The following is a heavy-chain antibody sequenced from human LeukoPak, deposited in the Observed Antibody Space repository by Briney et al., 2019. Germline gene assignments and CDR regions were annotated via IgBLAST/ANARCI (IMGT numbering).Heavy chain of an antibody. D-gene: IGHD3-10*01. V-gene: IGHV3-7*01. CDR1: GFTFSNYA. Sequence: GGSLRLSCAASGFTFSNYAMTWVRQAPGKGLEWVANIKQDGSEKYYVDSVKGRFTISRDNAKNSLYLQMNGLRAEDTAVYYCAKMGAHGSGSYYNEVFDYWGQGTLVTVSS. CDR2: IKQDGSEK. J-gene: IGHJ4*02. CDR3: AKMGAHGSGSYYNEVFDY.